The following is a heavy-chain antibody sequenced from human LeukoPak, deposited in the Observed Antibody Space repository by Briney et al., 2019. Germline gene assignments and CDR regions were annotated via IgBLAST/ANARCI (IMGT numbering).Heavy chain of an antibody. CDR1: GFTFSSYW. CDR2: IKQDGSEK. CDR3: ARGPQKWLMAN. D-gene: IGHD6-19*01. J-gene: IGHJ4*02. V-gene: IGHV3-7*01. Sequence: GGSLRLSCAASGFTFSSYWMSWVRQAPGKGLEWVANIKQDGSEKYYVDSVKGRFTIPRDNAKNSLYLKMNSLRAEDTAVYYCARGPQKWLMANWGQGTLVTVSS.